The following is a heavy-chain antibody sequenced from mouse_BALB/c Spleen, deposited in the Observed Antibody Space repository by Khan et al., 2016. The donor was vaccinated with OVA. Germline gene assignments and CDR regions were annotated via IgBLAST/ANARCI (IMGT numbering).Heavy chain of an antibody. CDR3: ARTARIKY. V-gene: IGHV3-2*02. J-gene: IGHJ2*01. Sequence: EVKLLESGPGLVKPSQSLSLTCTVTGYSITSGYGWNWIRQFPGSKLEWMGYISYSGSTNYNPSLKSRISITRDTSKNQFFLQLNSVTTEDTATYYCARTARIKYWGQGTTLTVSS. CDR1: GYSITSGYG. CDR2: ISYSGST. D-gene: IGHD1-2*01.